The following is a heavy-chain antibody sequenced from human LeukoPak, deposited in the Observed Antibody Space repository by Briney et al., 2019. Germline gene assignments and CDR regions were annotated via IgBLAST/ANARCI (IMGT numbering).Heavy chain of an antibody. CDR1: GFTFSSYW. Sequence: PGGSLRLSCAASGFTFSSYWMSWVRQAPGKGLEWVANIEQGGSGKYYVDSVKGRFTISRDNAKNSLYLQMNSLRAEDMALYYCAKDKYYDFWSGYTHFDYWGQGTLVTVSS. CDR3: AKDKYYDFWSGYTHFDY. CDR2: IEQGGSGK. D-gene: IGHD3-3*01. J-gene: IGHJ4*02. V-gene: IGHV3-7*03.